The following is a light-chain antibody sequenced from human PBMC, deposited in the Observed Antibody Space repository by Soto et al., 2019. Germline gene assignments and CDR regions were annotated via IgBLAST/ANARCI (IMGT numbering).Light chain of an antibody. Sequence: DIQMTQSPSSLSASVGDRVTITCQASQDISNYLNWYQQKPGKAPKLLIYDASNLETGVPSRFSGSRSGTDLTFTISSLQPEDIATYYCQQYGNLLFTFGPGTKVHIK. CDR1: QDISNY. CDR2: DAS. CDR3: QQYGNLLFT. V-gene: IGKV1-33*01. J-gene: IGKJ3*01.